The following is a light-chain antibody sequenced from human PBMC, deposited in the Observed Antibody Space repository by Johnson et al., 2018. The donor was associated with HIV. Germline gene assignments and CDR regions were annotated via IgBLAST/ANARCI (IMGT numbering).Light chain of an antibody. CDR2: DNN. Sequence: QSVLTQPPSVSAAPGQKVTISCSGSSSNIGNNRVSWYQQLPGTAPKLLIYDNNKRPSGIPDRFSGSKSGTSATLGITGLQTGDEADYYYGTWDNSLSAYVFGTGTKVTVL. CDR1: SSNIGNNR. CDR3: GTWDNSLSAYV. V-gene: IGLV1-51*01. J-gene: IGLJ1*01.